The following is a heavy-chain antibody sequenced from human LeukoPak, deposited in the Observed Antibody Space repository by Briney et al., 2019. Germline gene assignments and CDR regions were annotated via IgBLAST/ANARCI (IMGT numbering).Heavy chain of an antibody. CDR3: ARKYSSNFGGAFDI. D-gene: IGHD6-13*01. V-gene: IGHV3-21*01. CDR2: MSSDSVHI. Sequence: TGGSLRLSCAASGFTFSSYSMNWVRQAPGKGLEWVSSMSSDSVHIYYADSVKGRFTISRDNAKNSLFLQMNSLRAEDTAVYYCARKYSSNFGGAFDIWGQGTMVTVSS. J-gene: IGHJ3*02. CDR1: GFTFSSYS.